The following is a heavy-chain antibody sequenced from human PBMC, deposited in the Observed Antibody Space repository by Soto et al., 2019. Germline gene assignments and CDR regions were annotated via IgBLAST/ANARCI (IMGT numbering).Heavy chain of an antibody. J-gene: IGHJ4*02. CDR2: IYYSGST. Sequence: QVQLQESGPGLVKPSQTLSLTCTVSGGSISSGGYYCSWIRQHPGKGLEWIGYIYYSGSTYYNPSLKSRVTKSVDTYKNQFSLKLSSVTAADTAVYYCARFVRRTTYYFDYWGQGTLVTVSS. D-gene: IGHD1-1*01. CDR3: ARFVRRTTYYFDY. V-gene: IGHV4-31*03. CDR1: GGSISSGGYY.